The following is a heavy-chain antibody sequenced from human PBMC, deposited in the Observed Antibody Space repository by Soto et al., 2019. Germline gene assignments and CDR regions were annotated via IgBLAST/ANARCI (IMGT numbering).Heavy chain of an antibody. CDR1: GFTFSSHG. Sequence: GGSLRLSCAASGFTFSSHGMHWVRQAPGKGLEWVAVIWYDGSNKYYADSVKGRFTISRDNSKNTLYLQMNSLRAEDTAVYYCARSIAVAGDYYYGMDVWGQGTTVTVSS. V-gene: IGHV3-33*01. CDR2: IWYDGSNK. J-gene: IGHJ6*02. CDR3: ARSIAVAGDYYYGMDV. D-gene: IGHD6-19*01.